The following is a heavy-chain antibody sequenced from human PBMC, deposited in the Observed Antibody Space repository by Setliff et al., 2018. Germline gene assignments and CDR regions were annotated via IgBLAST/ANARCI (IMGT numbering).Heavy chain of an antibody. CDR1: GYTFTSYG. CDR3: AADPALIWNDAGPSDVFDI. V-gene: IGHV1-18*01. D-gene: IGHD1-1*01. Sequence: GASVKVSCKASGYTFTSYGISWVRQAPGQGLEWMGWISAYNGNTNYAQKLQGRVTMTTDTSTSTAYMELRSLRSDDTAVYYCAADPALIWNDAGPSDVFDIWGQGTMVTVSS. J-gene: IGHJ3*02. CDR2: ISAYNGNT.